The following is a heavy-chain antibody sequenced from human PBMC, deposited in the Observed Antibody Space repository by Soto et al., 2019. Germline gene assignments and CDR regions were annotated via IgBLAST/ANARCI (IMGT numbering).Heavy chain of an antibody. CDR2: ISGSGGST. V-gene: IGHV3-23*01. CDR1: GFTFSSYA. D-gene: IGHD3-10*01. CDR3: AKVYYCSGTYPLLPLDY. Sequence: EVQLLESGGGLVQPGGSLRLSCAASGFTFSSYAMNWVRQAPGKGLEWVSVISGSGGSTYYADSVKGRFTISRDNSKNTLYVQMNSLSAEDTAVYYCAKVYYCSGTYPLLPLDYWGQGTLVTVSS. J-gene: IGHJ4*02.